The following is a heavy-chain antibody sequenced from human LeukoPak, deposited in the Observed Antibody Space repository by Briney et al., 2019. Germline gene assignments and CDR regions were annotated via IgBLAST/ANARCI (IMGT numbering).Heavy chain of an antibody. J-gene: IGHJ4*02. CDR1: GFTFSNAW. Sequence: GGSLRLSCAASGFTFSNAWMSWVRQAPGKGLEWVGRIKSKTDGGTTDYAAPVKGRFTISRDDSKNTLYLQMNSLKTEDTAVYYCTTDGPHFDWLSLFDYWGQGTLVTVSS. V-gene: IGHV3-15*01. D-gene: IGHD3-9*01. CDR3: TTDGPHFDWLSLFDY. CDR2: IKSKTDGGTT.